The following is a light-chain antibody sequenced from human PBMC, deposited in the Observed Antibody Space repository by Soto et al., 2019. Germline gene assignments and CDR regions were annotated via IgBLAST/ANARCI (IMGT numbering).Light chain of an antibody. CDR3: QQRSSWPRT. J-gene: IGKJ1*01. V-gene: IGKV3-11*01. Sequence: EIVLTQSPATLSLSPGERATLSCXXXQSVSSYLAWYQQKSGQAPRLLIYDASNRATGIPARFSGSGSGTDFTLTISRLKPEDFAVYYCQQRSSWPRTFVLGTKVEI. CDR1: QSVSSY. CDR2: DAS.